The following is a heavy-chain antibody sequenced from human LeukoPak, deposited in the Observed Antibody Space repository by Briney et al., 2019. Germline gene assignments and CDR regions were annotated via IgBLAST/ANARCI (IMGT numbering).Heavy chain of an antibody. CDR2: INPSGGST. V-gene: IGHV1-46*01. CDR3: ARGGVGATTYVWFDP. CDR1: GYTFTNYY. J-gene: IGHJ5*02. Sequence: GASVKVSCKASGYTFTNYYIHWVRQAPGQGLECMGIINPSGGSTSYAQKFQGRGTMTRDMSTSTVYMELSSLRSEDTAVYYCARGGVGATTYVWFDPWGQGTLVTVSS. D-gene: IGHD1-26*01.